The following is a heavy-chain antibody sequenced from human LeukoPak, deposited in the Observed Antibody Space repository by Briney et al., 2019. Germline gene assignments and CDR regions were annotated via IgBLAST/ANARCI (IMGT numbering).Heavy chain of an antibody. Sequence: GGSLRLSCAASGFTFSSYEMNWVRQAPGKGLEWVSYITTSGSTIYYADSVKGRFTMSRDNAKNSLYPQMNSLRAEDTAVYYCARVSSYRGFDCWGQGTLVTVSS. V-gene: IGHV3-48*03. J-gene: IGHJ4*02. CDR1: GFTFSSYE. CDR3: ARVSSYRGFDC. D-gene: IGHD4-11*01. CDR2: ITTSGSTI.